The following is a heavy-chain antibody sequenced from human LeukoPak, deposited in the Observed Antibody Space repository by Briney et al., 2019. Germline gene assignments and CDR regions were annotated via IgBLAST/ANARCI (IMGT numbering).Heavy chain of an antibody. J-gene: IGHJ4*02. D-gene: IGHD1-1*01. V-gene: IGHV3-7*01. Sequence: QPGGSLRLSCAASGFTFSNYWMSWVRQAPGKGLEWVANIKQDGSEKDYVDSVKGRFTISRDNAKKSLYLQMNSLRDEDTAVYYCAIGGSVGNDWGQGTLVTVSS. CDR3: AIGGSVGND. CDR2: IKQDGSEK. CDR1: GFTFSNYW.